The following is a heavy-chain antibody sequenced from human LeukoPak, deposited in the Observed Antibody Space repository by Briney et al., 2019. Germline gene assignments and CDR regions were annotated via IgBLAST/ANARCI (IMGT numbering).Heavy chain of an antibody. Sequence: GGSLRLSCAASGLTFSSYSMNWVRQAPGKGLEWVSSISSSSSYIYYADSVKGRFTISRDNAKNSLYLQMNSLRAEDTAVYYCARDSGWYQEGDYWGQGTLVTVSS. CDR1: GLTFSSYS. CDR3: ARDSGWYQEGDY. V-gene: IGHV3-21*01. D-gene: IGHD6-19*01. J-gene: IGHJ4*02. CDR2: ISSSSSYI.